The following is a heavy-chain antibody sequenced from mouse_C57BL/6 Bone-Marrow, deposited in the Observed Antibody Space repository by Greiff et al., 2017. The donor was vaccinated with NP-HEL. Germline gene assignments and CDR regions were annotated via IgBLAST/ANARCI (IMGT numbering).Heavy chain of an antibody. CDR3: AILGWLLRETWFAY. Sequence: QVQLQQSGAELVRPGTSVKVSCKASGYAFTNYLIEWVKQRPGQGLEWIGVINPGSGGTNYNEKFKGKATLTADKSSSTAYMQLSSLTSEDSAVYFCAILGWLLRETWFAYWGQGTLVTVSA. J-gene: IGHJ3*01. CDR2: INPGSGGT. CDR1: GYAFTNYL. D-gene: IGHD2-3*01. V-gene: IGHV1-54*01.